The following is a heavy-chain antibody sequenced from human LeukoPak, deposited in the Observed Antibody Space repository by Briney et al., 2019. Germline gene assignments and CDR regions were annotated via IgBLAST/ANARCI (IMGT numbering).Heavy chain of an antibody. V-gene: IGHV1-46*03. Sequence: ASVKVSCKASGYTFTSYYMHWVRQAPGQGLEWMGIINPSGGSTSYAQKFQGRVTMTRGTSTSTVYMELSSLRSEDTAVYYCAMNFNYYDSSGPITPFDYWGQGTLVTVSS. CDR2: INPSGGST. D-gene: IGHD3-22*01. CDR3: AMNFNYYDSSGPITPFDY. CDR1: GYTFTSYY. J-gene: IGHJ4*02.